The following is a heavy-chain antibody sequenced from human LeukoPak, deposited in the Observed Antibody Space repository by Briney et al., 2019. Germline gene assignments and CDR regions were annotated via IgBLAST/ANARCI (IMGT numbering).Heavy chain of an antibody. CDR1: GYMFTNYD. Sequence: ASVKVSCKSSGYMFTNYDINWVRQAPGQGLEWMGWIGASNRNTNYAQKFQGRVTMTTDTSTSTAYMVLRSLTSDDTAVYHCARGDVYFDSWGQGTLVTVSS. CDR2: IGASNRNT. J-gene: IGHJ4*02. CDR3: ARGDVYFDS. D-gene: IGHD5-24*01. V-gene: IGHV1-18*01.